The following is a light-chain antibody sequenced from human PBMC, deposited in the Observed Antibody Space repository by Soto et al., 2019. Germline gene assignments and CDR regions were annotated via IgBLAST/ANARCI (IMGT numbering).Light chain of an antibody. J-gene: IGKJ4*01. CDR1: QNVGGCC. Sequence: EMVLTQSQGTLSLSPGERATLSCRAIQNVGGCCLAWYQHKPGQATRLLIYGASSRATAIPDRFSGSGSGTAFTLSISRRETEDCAVYYCQHFGSSHAPFGGGTKVEIK. V-gene: IGKV3-20*01. CDR2: GAS. CDR3: QHFGSSHAP.